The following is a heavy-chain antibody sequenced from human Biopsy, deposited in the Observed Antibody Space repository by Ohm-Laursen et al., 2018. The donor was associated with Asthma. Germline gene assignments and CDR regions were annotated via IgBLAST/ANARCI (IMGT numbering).Heavy chain of an antibody. CDR2: IDWDDDK. CDR3: AREQQLGNFDY. J-gene: IGHJ4*02. CDR1: ELSLSKTGMR. V-gene: IGHV2-70*04. D-gene: IGHD6-13*01. Sequence: TQTLTLTCTLSELSLSKTGMRVSWIRQPPGKALEWLARIDWDDDKFYSASLKTRLTISKDTSKNQVVLTMTTMDPVDTATYYCAREQQLGNFDYWGQGTLVTVSS.